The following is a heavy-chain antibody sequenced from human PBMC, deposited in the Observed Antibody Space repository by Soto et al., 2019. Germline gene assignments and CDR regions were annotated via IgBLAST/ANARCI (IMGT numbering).Heavy chain of an antibody. CDR2: INAGNGNT. D-gene: IGHD3-10*01. J-gene: IGHJ6*02. CDR3: ARDAMVRGVIVDYYYCGMDV. Sequence: QVQLVQSGAEVKKPGASVKVSCKASGYTFTSYAMHWVRQAPGQRLEWMGWINAGNGNTKYSQKFQGRVTITRDTSASTAYMELSSLRSEDTAVYYCARDAMVRGVIVDYYYCGMDVWGQGTTVTVSS. V-gene: IGHV1-3*01. CDR1: GYTFTSYA.